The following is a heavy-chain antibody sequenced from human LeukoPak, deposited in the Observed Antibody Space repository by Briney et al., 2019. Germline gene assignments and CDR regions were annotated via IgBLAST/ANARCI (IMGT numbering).Heavy chain of an antibody. J-gene: IGHJ4*02. D-gene: IGHD6-6*01. V-gene: IGHV4-38-2*02. CDR2: IYHSGST. CDR1: GYSISSGYY. CDR3: ARVEYSSSRPFDY. Sequence: SETLSLTCTVSGYSISSGYYWGWIRQPPGKGLEWIGSIYHSGSTYYNPSPKSRVTLSVDTSKNQFSLKLSSVTAADTAVYYCARVEYSSSRPFDYWGQGTLVTVSS.